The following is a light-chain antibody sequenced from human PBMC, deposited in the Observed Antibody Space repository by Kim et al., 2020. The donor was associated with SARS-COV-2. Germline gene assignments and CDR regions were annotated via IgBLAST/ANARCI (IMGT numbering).Light chain of an antibody. CDR2: DAS. V-gene: IGKV3-15*01. Sequence: PGERATLSCRAGRSISSNLAWYQQKPGQPPRLLIYDASTRATGIPARFSGSGSGTEFTLTISSLQSEDFAVYYCQQYNSWPPVTFGGGTKVDIK. CDR3: QQYNSWPPVT. CDR1: RSISSN. J-gene: IGKJ4*01.